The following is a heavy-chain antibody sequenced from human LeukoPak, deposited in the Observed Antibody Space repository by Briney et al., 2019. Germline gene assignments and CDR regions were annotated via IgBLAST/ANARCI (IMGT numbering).Heavy chain of an antibody. V-gene: IGHV3-7*01. CDR2: IKEDGSGK. CDR3: ARDRIRVQLWLGGMVV. CDR1: GFTFISYW. J-gene: IGHJ6*02. Sequence: GGSLRLSCAASGFTFISYWMTWVRQAPGKGLEWVANIKEDGSGKFYVDSVKGRFTISRDNANNSVYLQMNNLRAEDTAVYYCARDRIRVQLWLGGMVVWGQGTTVTVSS. D-gene: IGHD3-22*01.